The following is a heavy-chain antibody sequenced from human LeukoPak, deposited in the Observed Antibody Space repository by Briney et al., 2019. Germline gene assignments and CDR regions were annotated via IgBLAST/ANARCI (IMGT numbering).Heavy chain of an antibody. CDR1: QFTFSNYA. D-gene: IGHD2-15*01. Sequence: GGSLRLSCAASQFTFSNYAMSWVRQAPGKGLEWVSAISGSGNTTYFGDSVTGRFTISRDNPKNTVYLQMNSLSAEDTAVYYCAKRPAPYCSGGSCYSPHWYFDLWGRGTLVTVSS. J-gene: IGHJ2*01. CDR2: ISGSGNTT. V-gene: IGHV3-23*01. CDR3: AKRPAPYCSGGSCYSPHWYFDL.